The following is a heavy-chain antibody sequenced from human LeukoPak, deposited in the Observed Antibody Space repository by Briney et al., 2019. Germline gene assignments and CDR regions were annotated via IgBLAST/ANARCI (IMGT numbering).Heavy chain of an antibody. CDR2: IIPIFGTA. Sequence: ASVKVSCKASGGTFSSYAISWVRQAPGQGLEWMGGIIPIFGTANYAQKFQGRVTITTDESTSTAYMELSSLRSEDTAVYYCATGRDPDYYGSSKTPFDPWGQGTLVTVSS. J-gene: IGHJ5*02. CDR3: ATGRDPDYYGSSKTPFDP. D-gene: IGHD3-22*01. V-gene: IGHV1-69*05. CDR1: GGTFSSYA.